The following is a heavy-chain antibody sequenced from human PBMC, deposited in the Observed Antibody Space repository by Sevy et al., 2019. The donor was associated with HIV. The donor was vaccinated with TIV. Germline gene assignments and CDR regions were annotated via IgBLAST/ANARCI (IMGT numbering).Heavy chain of an antibody. CDR3: AGWGGYYYDSSGLQGAYLDY. J-gene: IGHJ4*02. CDR2: ISSYNVKT. CDR1: GYTFFNYG. V-gene: IGHV1-18*01. Sequence: ASVKVSCKTSGYTFFNYGITWVRQAPGQGLEWMGWISSYNVKTNYAQKLQGRLTMTTDTSTSTAYMELRSLRSDDTAVYYCAGWGGYYYDSSGLQGAYLDYWGQGTLVTVSS. D-gene: IGHD3-22*01.